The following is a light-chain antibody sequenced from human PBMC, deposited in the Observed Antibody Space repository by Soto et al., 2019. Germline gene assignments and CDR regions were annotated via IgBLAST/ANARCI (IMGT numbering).Light chain of an antibody. V-gene: IGKV1-5*03. CDR2: KAS. Sequence: DIQMTQSPYTLSASVGDRVTITCRASQSISSWLAWYQQKPGKAPKLLIYKASSLESGVPSRFSGSGSGTECTLTISSLQPDDFATYYCQQYNSYSGYTFGQGTKLEIK. CDR1: QSISSW. J-gene: IGKJ2*01. CDR3: QQYNSYSGYT.